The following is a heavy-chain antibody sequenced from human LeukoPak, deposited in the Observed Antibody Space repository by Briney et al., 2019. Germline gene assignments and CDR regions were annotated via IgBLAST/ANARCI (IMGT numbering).Heavy chain of an antibody. CDR3: ARDPLMRSAAFDI. D-gene: IGHD3-16*01. CDR1: GFTFDDYA. J-gene: IGHJ3*02. CDR2: ITWDGGST. V-gene: IGHV3-43D*03. Sequence: PGGSLRLSCAASGFTFDDYAMHWVRHAPGKGLEWVSPITWDGGSTWYADSVKGRFAISRDNSKNSLYLQMNSLRAEDTAVYYCARDPLMRSAAFDIWGQGTMVTVSS.